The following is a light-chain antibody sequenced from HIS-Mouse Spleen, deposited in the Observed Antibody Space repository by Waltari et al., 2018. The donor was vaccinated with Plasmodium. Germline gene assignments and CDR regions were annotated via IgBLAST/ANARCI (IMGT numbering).Light chain of an antibody. CDR3: QQYNSYWT. Sequence: DIQMTQSPSTLFASVGDRVPITCRASQVISSWLAWYQQKPGKAPKLLIYKASSLESGVPSRFSGSGSGTEFTLTISSLQPDDFATYYCQQYNSYWTFGQGTKVEIK. CDR1: QVISSW. J-gene: IGKJ1*01. CDR2: KAS. V-gene: IGKV1-5*03.